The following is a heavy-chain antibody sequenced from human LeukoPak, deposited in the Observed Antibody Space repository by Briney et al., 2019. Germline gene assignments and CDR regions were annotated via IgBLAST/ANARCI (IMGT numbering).Heavy chain of an antibody. CDR3: ARDRSRVSDY. CDR2: MSSDSYYI. J-gene: IGHJ4*02. Sequence: GGSLRLSSAASGFSSGIYRMNWVRQVQGRGRGWVSAMSSDSYYIYYADSMKGRFTISRDNAKNSLYLQMSSLRAEDTAVYYCARDRSRVSDYWGQGTLVTVSS. CDR1: GFSSGIYR. V-gene: IGHV3-21*01.